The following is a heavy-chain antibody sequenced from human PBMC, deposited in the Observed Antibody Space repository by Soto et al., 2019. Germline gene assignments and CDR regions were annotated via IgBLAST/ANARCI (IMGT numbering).Heavy chain of an antibody. J-gene: IGHJ4*01. Sequence: GGSLSLSCAASSFTSGSHAVNCLRQAPGKGLEWVSTISSNGEDTHYADSVKGRFIISSDNSSNTVALQMNSLRVEDTAIYYCVSWVSAHFDSWGQGTLVTVAS. CDR1: SFTSGSHA. CDR3: VSWVSAHFDS. V-gene: IGHV3-23*01. D-gene: IGHD6-13*01. CDR2: ISSNGEDT.